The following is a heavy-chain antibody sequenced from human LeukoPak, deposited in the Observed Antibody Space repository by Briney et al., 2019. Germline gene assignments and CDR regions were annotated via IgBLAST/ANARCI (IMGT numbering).Heavy chain of an antibody. CDR2: TYYRSTWYN. CDR1: GDSVSSNSVT. CDR3: ARRLTQYDCFDP. Sequence: SQTLSLTCAISGDSVSSNSVTWNWIRQSPSRGLEWLGRTYYRSTWYNDYAVSARGRITVNPGTSKNQFSLHLNSVTPEDTAVYYCARRLTQYDCFDPWGQGILVTVSS. V-gene: IGHV6-1*01. J-gene: IGHJ5*02. D-gene: IGHD2-2*01.